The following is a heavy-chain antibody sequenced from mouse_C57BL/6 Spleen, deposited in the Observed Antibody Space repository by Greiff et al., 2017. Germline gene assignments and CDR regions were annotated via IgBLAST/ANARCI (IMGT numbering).Heavy chain of an antibody. V-gene: IGHV2-6-1*01. J-gene: IGHJ4*01. CDR3: ARHPRSYFAMDY. CDR2: IWSDGST. D-gene: IGHD1-1*01. CDR1: GFSLTSYG. Sequence: QVQLQQSGPGLVAPSQSLSITCTVSGFSLTSYGVHWVRQPPGKGLEWLVVIWSDGSTTYNSALKSRLSISKDNSKSQVFLKMNSLQTDDTAMYYCARHPRSYFAMDYWGQGTSVTVSS.